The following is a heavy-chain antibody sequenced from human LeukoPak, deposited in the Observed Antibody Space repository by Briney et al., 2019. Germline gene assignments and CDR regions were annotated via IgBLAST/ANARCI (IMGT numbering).Heavy chain of an antibody. J-gene: IGHJ6*03. CDR2: INSDGSST. CDR3: AREGYYYYYMDV. V-gene: IGHV3-74*01. CDR1: GFTFSSYW. Sequence: PGGSLRLSCAASGFTFSSYWMHWVRQAPRKGLVWVSRINSDGSSTSYADSVKGRFTISRDNAKNTLYLQMNSLRAEDTAVYYCAREGYYYYYMDVWGKGTTVTVSS.